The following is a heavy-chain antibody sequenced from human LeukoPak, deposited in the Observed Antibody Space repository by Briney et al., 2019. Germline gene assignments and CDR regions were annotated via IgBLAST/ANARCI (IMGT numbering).Heavy chain of an antibody. J-gene: IGHJ4*02. V-gene: IGHV1-69*06. D-gene: IGHD3-10*01. CDR2: IIPIFGTA. Sequence: GTSAKVSCKASGGTFSSYAISWVRQAPGQGLEWMGGIIPIFGTANYAQKFQGRVTITADKSTSTAYMELSSLRSEDTAVYYCARGPYYYGSGSYYWNYFDYWGQGTLVTVSS. CDR3: ARGPYYYGSGSYYWNYFDY. CDR1: GGTFSSYA.